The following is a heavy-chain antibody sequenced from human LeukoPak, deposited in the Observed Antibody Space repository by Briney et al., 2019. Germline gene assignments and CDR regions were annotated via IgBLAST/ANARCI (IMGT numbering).Heavy chain of an antibody. J-gene: IGHJ3*02. CDR1: GFSFSGSP. V-gene: IGHV3-73*01. CDR2: VRSKGNNYAT. Sequence: GGSLRLSRAASGFSFSGSPMHWVRQASGKGLEGVGRVRSKGNNYATTYTGSVKGRFTIPRDDSKNSAYLQMNSLEIEDTAVYYCTRVNPSTDSYYDAFDIWGQGTLVTVSS. D-gene: IGHD1-26*01. CDR3: TRVNPSTDSYYDAFDI.